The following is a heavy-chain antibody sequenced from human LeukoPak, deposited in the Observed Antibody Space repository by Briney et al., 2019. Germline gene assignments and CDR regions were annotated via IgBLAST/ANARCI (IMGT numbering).Heavy chain of an antibody. CDR3: ARDSWVTYDILTGCIDY. V-gene: IGHV3-30*04. Sequence: QTGRSLRLSCAASGLTFSSYAMHWVRQAPGKGLDWVAVISYDGSNKYYADSVKGRFTISRDNSKNTLYLQMNSLRAEDTAVYYCARDSWVTYDILTGCIDYWGQGTLVTVSS. CDR2: ISYDGSNK. J-gene: IGHJ4*02. CDR1: GLTFSSYA. D-gene: IGHD3-9*01.